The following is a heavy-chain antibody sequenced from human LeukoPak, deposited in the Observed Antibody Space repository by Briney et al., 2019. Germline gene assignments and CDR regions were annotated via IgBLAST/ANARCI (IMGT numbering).Heavy chain of an antibody. V-gene: IGHV3-48*02. D-gene: IGHD5-12*01. CDR3: ATDLGYAFDC. CDR2: INTGSSTI. CDR1: AFTFSSYS. J-gene: IGHJ4*02. Sequence: GGSLRLSCAASAFTFSSYSMNWVRQAPGKGLEWVSYINTGSSTITYADSVRGRFTISSDNAKNSLYLQMNSLRDEDTAVYYCATDLGYAFDCWGQGTPVNVSS.